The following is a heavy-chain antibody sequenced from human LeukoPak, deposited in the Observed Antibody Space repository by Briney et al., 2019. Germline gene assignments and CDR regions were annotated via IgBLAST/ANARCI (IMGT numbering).Heavy chain of an antibody. CDR1: RESSSAYY. Sequence: SETLSLTCAVYRESSSAYYGNWFRQPPGKGLEWIAEINHSGGTNYNPSLKSRVTISVDTSKSQFSLRLSSLTAADTAVYYCASRTKIRYFDFWGQGTLVTVSS. J-gene: IGHJ4*02. CDR3: ASRTKIRYFDF. CDR2: INHSGGT. V-gene: IGHV4-34*01. D-gene: IGHD3-9*01.